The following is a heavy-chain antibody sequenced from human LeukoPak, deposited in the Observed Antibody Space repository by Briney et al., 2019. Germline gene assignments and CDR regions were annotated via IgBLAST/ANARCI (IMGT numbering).Heavy chain of an antibody. CDR2: IDWDVDK. V-gene: IGHV2-70*11. CDR3: ARLYCSSTGYYYYYGMDV. D-gene: IGHD2-2*01. J-gene: IGHJ6*02. CDR1: GFSRSTSGMC. Sequence: SGPALVKPTQTLTLTCTFSGFSRSTSGMCVSWIRQPPGKVLESLASIDWDVDKYYSTSLKTRLTLSKDTSKNQVVLTVTTMDPVDTATYYCARLYCSSTGYYYYYGMDVWGQGTPVTVSS.